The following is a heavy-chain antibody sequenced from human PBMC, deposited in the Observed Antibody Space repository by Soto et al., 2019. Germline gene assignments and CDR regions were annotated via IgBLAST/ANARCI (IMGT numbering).Heavy chain of an antibody. Sequence: ASVKVSCKASGYTFTSYGISWVLQAPGQGLEWMGWISAYNGNTNYAQKLQGRVTMTTDTSTSTAYMELRSLRSDDTAVYYCASQNYYYDSSGYGVAAFDIWGQGTMVTVSS. CDR1: GYTFTSYG. D-gene: IGHD3-22*01. V-gene: IGHV1-18*01. CDR2: ISAYNGNT. J-gene: IGHJ3*02. CDR3: ASQNYYYDSSGYGVAAFDI.